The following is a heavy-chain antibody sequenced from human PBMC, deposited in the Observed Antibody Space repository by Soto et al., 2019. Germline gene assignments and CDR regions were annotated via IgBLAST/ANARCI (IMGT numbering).Heavy chain of an antibody. D-gene: IGHD3-9*01. V-gene: IGHV1-8*01. CDR2: MNPNSGNT. J-gene: IGHJ5*02. CDR3: ARRHYDILTGGDWFDP. CDR1: GYTFTSYD. Sequence: ASVKVSCKASGYTFTSYDINWVRQATGQGLEWMGWMNPNSGNTGYAQKFQGRVTMTRNTSISTAYMELSSLRSEDTAVYYCARRHYDILTGGDWFDPWGQGTLVTVSS.